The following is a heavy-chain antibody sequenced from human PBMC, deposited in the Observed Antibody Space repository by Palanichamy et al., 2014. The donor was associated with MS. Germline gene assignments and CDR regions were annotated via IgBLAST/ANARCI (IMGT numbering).Heavy chain of an antibody. CDR1: GGSITSYY. J-gene: IGHJ3*02. D-gene: IGHD4-17*01. CDR3: ARMNDEYGDLVLAFDI. V-gene: IGHV4-59*01. Sequence: QVQLQESGPGLVKPSETLSLTCSVSGGSITSYYWSWIRQPPGKGLEWIGSVFYSGSTNYNPSLKSRVTVSVDTSKKQLSLRLSSVTAADTAVYYCARMNDEYGDLVLAFDIWGQGTTVTVSS. CDR2: VFYSGST.